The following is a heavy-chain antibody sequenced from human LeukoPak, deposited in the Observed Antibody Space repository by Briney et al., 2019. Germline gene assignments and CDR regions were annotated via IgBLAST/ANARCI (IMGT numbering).Heavy chain of an antibody. D-gene: IGHD5-18*01. CDR1: GFTFSSYS. J-gene: IGHJ2*01. V-gene: IGHV3-21*01. CDR3: ARDFRDSYGYRYFDL. Sequence: GGSLRLYCAASGFTFSSYSMNWVRQALGKGLEWVSSISSSSSYTHYADSVKGRFIISRDNAKNSLYLQMNSLRAEDTAVYYCARDFRDSYGYRYFDLWGRGTLVTVSS. CDR2: ISSSSSYT.